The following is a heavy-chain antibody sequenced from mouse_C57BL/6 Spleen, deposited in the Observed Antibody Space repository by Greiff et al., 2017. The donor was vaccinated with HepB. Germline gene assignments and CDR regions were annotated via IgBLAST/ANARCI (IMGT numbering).Heavy chain of an antibody. CDR2: ISSGSSTL. D-gene: IGHD2-3*01. CDR3: ARLGSIYDGYDY. Sequence: DVKLVESGGGLVKPGGSLKLSCAASGFTFSDYGMHWVRQAPEKGLEWVAYISSGSSTLYYADTVKGRFTISRDNAKNTLFLQMTSLRSEDTAMYYCARLGSIYDGYDYWGQGTTLTVSS. J-gene: IGHJ2*01. CDR1: GFTFSDYG. V-gene: IGHV5-17*01.